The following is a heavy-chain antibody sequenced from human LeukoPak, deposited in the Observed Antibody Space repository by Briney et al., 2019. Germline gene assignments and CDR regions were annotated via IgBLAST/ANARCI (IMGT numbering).Heavy chain of an antibody. D-gene: IGHD1-26*01. J-gene: IGHJ4*02. CDR1: GFTFSSYA. V-gene: IGHV3-30-3*01. CDR2: ISYDGSNK. Sequence: GRSLRLSCAASGFTFSSYAMHWVRQAPGKGLEWVAVISYDGSNKYYADSVKGRFTISRDNSKNTLYLQMNSLRAEDTAVYYCARGKWELPFDYWGQGTLVTVSS. CDR3: ARGKWELPFDY.